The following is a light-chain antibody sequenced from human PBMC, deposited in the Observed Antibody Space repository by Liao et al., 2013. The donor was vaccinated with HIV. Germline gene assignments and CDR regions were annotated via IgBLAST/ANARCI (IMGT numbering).Light chain of an antibody. J-gene: IGLJ1*01. V-gene: IGLV3-1*01. CDR3: QAWDNSKGV. CDR2: QDS. CDR1: KLVDTY. Sequence: SYELTQPPSVSVSPGQTATITCSGHKLVDTYACWYQQRPGQSPVLVIYQDSKRPSGIPERFSGSNSGNTATLTISGTQAMDEADYYCQAWDNSKGVFGTGTKVTVL.